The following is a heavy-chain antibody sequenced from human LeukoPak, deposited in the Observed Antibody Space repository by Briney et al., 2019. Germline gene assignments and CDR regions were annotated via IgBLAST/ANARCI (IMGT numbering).Heavy chain of an antibody. V-gene: IGHV3-49*03. Sequence: PGGSLRLSCTASGFTFGDYAMSWIRQAPGTGLERVGFIRSKPYGGTTEHAAPVKGRFNISRDDSKSVAYLQMNSLKTEDTAVYYCTRVGNSGWYSSNYWGQGTLVTVSS. J-gene: IGHJ4*02. CDR2: IRSKPYGGTT. CDR1: GFTFGDYA. D-gene: IGHD6-19*01. CDR3: TRVGNSGWYSSNY.